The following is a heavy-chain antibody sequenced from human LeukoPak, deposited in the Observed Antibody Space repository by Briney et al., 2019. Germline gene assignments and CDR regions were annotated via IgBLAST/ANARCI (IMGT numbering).Heavy chain of an antibody. Sequence: AAVNVSCKASGYTFTSYGISWVRQAPGQGLEWMGWTSAYNDNTNYAQKLQGRVTMTTDTSTSTAYMELRSLRSDDTAVYYCARDPSFWSGYPPDYWGQGTLVTVSS. CDR2: TSAYNDNT. CDR1: GYTFTSYG. J-gene: IGHJ4*02. CDR3: ARDPSFWSGYPPDY. V-gene: IGHV1-18*01. D-gene: IGHD3-3*01.